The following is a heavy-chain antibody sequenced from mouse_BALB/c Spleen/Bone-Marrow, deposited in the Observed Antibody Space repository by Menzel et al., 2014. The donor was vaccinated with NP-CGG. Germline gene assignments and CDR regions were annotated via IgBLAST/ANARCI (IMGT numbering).Heavy chain of an antibody. D-gene: IGHD2-10*02. CDR1: GFTFSDFY. CDR2: SRNKAKHYTT. CDR3: ARDVGYGNYFFY. Sequence: EVKLVESGGGLVQPGDSLRLSCATSGFTFSDFYMEWVRQPPGKRLEWIAASRNKAKHYTTEYSASVKGRFIVSRDTSQSILYLQMNALRAEDTAIYYCARDVGYGNYFFYWGQGTLVTVSA. J-gene: IGHJ3*01. V-gene: IGHV7-1*02.